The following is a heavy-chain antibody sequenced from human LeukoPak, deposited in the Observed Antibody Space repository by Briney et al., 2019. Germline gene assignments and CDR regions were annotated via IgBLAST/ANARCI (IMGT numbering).Heavy chain of an antibody. J-gene: IGHJ4*02. CDR2: ISSSGSTI. CDR3: ARGVIVLYYFDY. CDR1: GFTFSIYE. V-gene: IGHV3-48*03. Sequence: GGSLRLSCAASGFTFSIYEMNWVRQAPGKGLEWVSYISSSGSTIYYADSVKGRFTISRDNAKNSLYLQMNSLRAEDTAVYYCARGVIVLYYFDYWGQGTLVTVSS. D-gene: IGHD2/OR15-2a*01.